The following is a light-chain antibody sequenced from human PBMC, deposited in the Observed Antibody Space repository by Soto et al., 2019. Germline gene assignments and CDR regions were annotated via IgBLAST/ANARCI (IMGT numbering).Light chain of an antibody. CDR3: QRYNDYPWT. CDR2: KAS. CDR1: QSIRSW. V-gene: IGKV1-5*03. J-gene: IGKJ1*01. Sequence: DIQMTQSPSTLSASVGDRVTITCRASQSIRSWLACYQQKPGKAPKLLIYKASSLESGVPSRFSGSGSGTEFTLNIRSLQPDEVEPYYCQRYNDYPWTFGQGTKLEIK.